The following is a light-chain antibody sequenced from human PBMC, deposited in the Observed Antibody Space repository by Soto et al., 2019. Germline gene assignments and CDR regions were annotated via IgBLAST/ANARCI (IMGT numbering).Light chain of an antibody. CDR3: QQYGTLPWT. CDR2: GVV. V-gene: IGKV3-20*01. CDR1: QHVRSPY. Sequence: EIVLTQSPLTMSVYPEEKATLPCRASQHVRSPYLGWYQQKPGQAPRLLMYGVVSRATGIPDRFSGSGSGADFTLTISRLEPEDFAVYYCQQYGTLPWTFGQGTKVDIK. J-gene: IGKJ1*01.